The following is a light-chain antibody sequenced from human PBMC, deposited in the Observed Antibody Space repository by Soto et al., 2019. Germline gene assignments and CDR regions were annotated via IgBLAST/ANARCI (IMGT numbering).Light chain of an antibody. CDR2: AAS. V-gene: IGKV1-27*01. Sequence: DIQMTQSPSSLSASVGDRVTIPCRASQGIRNFLAWYQQKPGKVPKLLIYAASTLQSGVPSRFSGSGSGTDFTLTISSLQTEDVATYYCQQYNSAPFTFGPGTKVDIK. CDR3: QQYNSAPFT. CDR1: QGIRNF. J-gene: IGKJ3*01.